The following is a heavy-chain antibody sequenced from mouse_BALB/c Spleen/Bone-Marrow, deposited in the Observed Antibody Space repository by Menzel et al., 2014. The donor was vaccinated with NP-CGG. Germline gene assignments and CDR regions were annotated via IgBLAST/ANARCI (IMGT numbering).Heavy chain of an antibody. CDR3: TRGGDWEDFDY. V-gene: IGHV5-17*02. CDR1: GLTFSSFG. Sequence: EVMLVESGGGLVQPGGSRKLSCAASGLTFSSFGMHWVRQAPERGLEWVAYISSGSSTIFYADTVKGRFTISRDNPKNTLFLQMTSLRSEDTAMYYCTRGGDWEDFDYWGQGTTLTVSS. J-gene: IGHJ2*01. CDR2: ISSGSSTI. D-gene: IGHD4-1*01.